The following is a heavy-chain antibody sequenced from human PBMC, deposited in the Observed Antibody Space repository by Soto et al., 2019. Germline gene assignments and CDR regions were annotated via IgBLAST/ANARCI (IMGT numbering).Heavy chain of an antibody. D-gene: IGHD2-15*01. CDR2: IYYSGST. Sequence: PSETLSLTCTVSGGSISSGDYYWSWIRQPPGKGLEWIGCIYYSGSTYYNPSLKSRVTISVDTSKNQFSLKLSSVTAADTAVYYCARGARYCSGGSCYQTNWFDPWGQGTLVIVSS. V-gene: IGHV4-30-4*01. J-gene: IGHJ5*02. CDR1: GGSISSGDYY. CDR3: ARGARYCSGGSCYQTNWFDP.